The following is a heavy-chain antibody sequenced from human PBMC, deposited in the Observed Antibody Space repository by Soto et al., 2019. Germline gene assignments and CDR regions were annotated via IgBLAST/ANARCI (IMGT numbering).Heavy chain of an antibody. Sequence: PSETLSLTCAVSVRSISSSNWWSWVRQPPGKGLEWIGEIYHSGSTNYNPSLKSRVTISVDKSKNQFSLKLSSVTAADTAGYYCARASSPITGTDWFDPWGQGTLVTASS. CDR3: ARASSPITGTDWFDP. J-gene: IGHJ5*02. V-gene: IGHV4-4*02. D-gene: IGHD6-13*01. CDR2: IYHSGST. CDR1: VRSISSSNW.